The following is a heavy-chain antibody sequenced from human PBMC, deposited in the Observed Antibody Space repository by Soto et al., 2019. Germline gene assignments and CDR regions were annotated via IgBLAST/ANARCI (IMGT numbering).Heavy chain of an antibody. V-gene: IGHV4-61*01. CDR1: GGSVSSGSYY. CDR2: IYYSGST. J-gene: IGHJ6*02. Sequence: KTSETLSLTCTVSGGSVSSGSYYWSWIRQPPGKGLEWIGYIYYSGSTNYNPSLKSRVTISVDTSKNQFSLKLSSVTAADTAVYYCARDRVSYCSGGSCYVPYGMDVWGQGTTVTVSS. D-gene: IGHD2-15*01. CDR3: ARDRVSYCSGGSCYVPYGMDV.